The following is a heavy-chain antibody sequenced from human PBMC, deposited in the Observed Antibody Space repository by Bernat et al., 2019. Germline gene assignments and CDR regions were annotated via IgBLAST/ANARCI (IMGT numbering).Heavy chain of an antibody. CDR3: ARDRVTMSYGGMDV. CDR1: GGSVSRGSYY. D-gene: IGHD4-23*01. V-gene: IGHV4-61*01. J-gene: IGHJ6*02. Sequence: QVQLQESGPGLVKPSETLSLTCTVSGGSVSRGSYYWSWIRQPPGKGLEWIGYIYYSGSTNYNPSLKSRVTISVDTSKNQFSLKLSSVTAADTAVYYCARDRVTMSYGGMDVWGQGTTVTVSS. CDR2: IYYSGST.